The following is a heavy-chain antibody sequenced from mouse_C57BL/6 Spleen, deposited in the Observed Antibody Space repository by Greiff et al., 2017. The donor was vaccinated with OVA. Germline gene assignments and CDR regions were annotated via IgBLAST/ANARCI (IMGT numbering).Heavy chain of an antibody. D-gene: IGHD1-1*01. CDR2: INPNNGGT. J-gene: IGHJ2*01. CDR3: ARGDYGSSYYFDY. CDR1: GYTFTDYY. Sequence: EVQLQQSGPELVKPGASVKISCKASGYTFTDYYMNWVKQSHGKSLEWIGDINPNNGGTSYNQKFKGKATLTVDKSSSTAYMDLRGLTSEDSAVYYCARGDYGSSYYFDYWGQGTTLTVSS. V-gene: IGHV1-26*01.